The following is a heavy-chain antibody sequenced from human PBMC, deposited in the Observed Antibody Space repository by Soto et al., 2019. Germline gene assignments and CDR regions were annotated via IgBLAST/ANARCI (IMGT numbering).Heavy chain of an antibody. D-gene: IGHD6-6*01. Sequence: QVHLVQSGAEVKKPGASVKVSCKGSGYAFTTYGITWVRQAPGQGLEWMGWISAHNGNTNYAQKLQGRVTVTREPPTSTAYMELRSLRSDDTAVYYCARGRDGDYWGQGALVTVSS. V-gene: IGHV1-18*01. CDR2: ISAHNGNT. CDR1: GYAFTTYG. J-gene: IGHJ4*02. CDR3: ARGRDGDY.